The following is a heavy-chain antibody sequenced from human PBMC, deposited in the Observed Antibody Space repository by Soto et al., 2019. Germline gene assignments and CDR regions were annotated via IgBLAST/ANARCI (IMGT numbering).Heavy chain of an antibody. CDR3: ARDPGVQAGAVIPYYFDY. D-gene: IGHD3-3*01. CDR2: IYSGGST. Sequence: EVQLVESGGGLVQPGGSLRLSCAASGFTVSSNYMSWVRQAPGKGLEWVSVIYSGGSTYYADSVKGRFTISRDNSKNTLYLQMNSLRAEDTAVYYCARDPGVQAGAVIPYYFDYWGQGTLVTVSS. V-gene: IGHV3-66*01. CDR1: GFTVSSNY. J-gene: IGHJ4*02.